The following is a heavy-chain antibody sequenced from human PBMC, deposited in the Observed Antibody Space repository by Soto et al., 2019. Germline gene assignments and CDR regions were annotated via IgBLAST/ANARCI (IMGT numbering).Heavy chain of an antibody. CDR3: ARGRPSYYYGSGSYYAWNYYYGMDV. Sequence: ASVKVSCKASGYTFTSYDINWVRQATGQGLEWMGWMNPNSGNTGYAQKFQGRVTMTRNTSISTAYMELSSLRSEDTAVYYCARGRPSYYYGSGSYYAWNYYYGMDVWGQGTTVTVS. J-gene: IGHJ6*02. D-gene: IGHD3-10*01. CDR2: MNPNSGNT. V-gene: IGHV1-8*01. CDR1: GYTFTSYD.